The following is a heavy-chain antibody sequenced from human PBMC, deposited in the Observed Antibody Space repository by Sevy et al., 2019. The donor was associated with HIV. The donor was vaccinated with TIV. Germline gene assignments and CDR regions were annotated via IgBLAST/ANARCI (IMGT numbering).Heavy chain of an antibody. CDR1: GFTFSSYP. J-gene: IGHJ4*02. D-gene: IGHD2-2*02. CDR2: TSTTDRVT. V-gene: IGHV3-23*01. Sequence: GGSLRLSCAASGFTFSSYPMTWVRQAPGKGLEWVSTTSTTDRVTYYADSVKGRFTISRDNSKNTLYLQMNSLRAEDTAVYYCAKDPSASFCGSTTCYTNWGQGTLVTVSS. CDR3: AKDPSASFCGSTTCYTN.